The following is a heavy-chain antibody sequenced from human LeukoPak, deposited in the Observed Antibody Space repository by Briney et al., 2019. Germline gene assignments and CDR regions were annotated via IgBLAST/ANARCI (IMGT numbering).Heavy chain of an antibody. J-gene: IGHJ4*02. D-gene: IGHD3-3*01. V-gene: IGHV3-11*06. CDR2: ISSSSSYI. Sequence: PGGSLRLSCAASGFTFSDYYMSWIRQAPGKGLEWVSYISSSSSYIYYADSVKGRFTISRDNAKNSLYLQMSCLRAEDTAVYYCARGGRNEYYDFWSGYYHDYWGQGTLVTVSS. CDR3: ARGGRNEYYDFWSGYYHDY. CDR1: GFTFSDYY.